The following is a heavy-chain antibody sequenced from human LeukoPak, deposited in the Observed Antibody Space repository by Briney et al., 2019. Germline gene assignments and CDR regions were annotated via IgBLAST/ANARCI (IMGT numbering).Heavy chain of an antibody. Sequence: GGSLSLSCEASGFTFDDYTMHGVRKAPGKGLEWASLISWVGGSTYYADSVKGRFTISRDNSKNSLYLQMNSLRTEDTALYYCAKGGRAGYYVGARRYYYYYGMDVWGQGTTVTVSS. CDR1: GFTFDDYT. CDR2: ISWVGGST. J-gene: IGHJ6*02. D-gene: IGHD3-9*01. CDR3: AKGGRAGYYVGARRYYYYYGMDV. V-gene: IGHV3-43*01.